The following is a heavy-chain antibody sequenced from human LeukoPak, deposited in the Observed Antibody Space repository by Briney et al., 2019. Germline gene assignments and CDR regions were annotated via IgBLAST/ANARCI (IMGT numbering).Heavy chain of an antibody. CDR2: IFYRGST. J-gene: IGHJ4*02. Sequence: RSETLSLTCTVSGDSVTGYYWSWIRQPPGKGLEWIAYIFYRGSTNHNPSLGSRVTVSIDTSNNQFSLMLSSVTAADTAVYYCARHRSMFDSSGYYLDYWGQETLVTVSS. CDR1: GDSVTGYY. D-gene: IGHD3-22*01. CDR3: ARHRSMFDSSGYYLDY. V-gene: IGHV4-59*08.